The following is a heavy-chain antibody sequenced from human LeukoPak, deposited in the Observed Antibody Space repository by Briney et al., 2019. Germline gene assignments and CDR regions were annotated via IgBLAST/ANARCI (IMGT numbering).Heavy chain of an antibody. CDR2: VYHSGTT. J-gene: IGHJ4*02. Sequence: SETLSLTCAVSGGSISDTNWWSWVRQPPGRGLEWIGEVYHSGTTNYNPSFKSRIAISVDKSQNQFSLKLTSVTAADTAVYYCASGYSYPSPFDNWGQGTLVTVSS. CDR1: GGSISDTNW. D-gene: IGHD5-18*01. V-gene: IGHV4-4*02. CDR3: ASGYSYPSPFDN.